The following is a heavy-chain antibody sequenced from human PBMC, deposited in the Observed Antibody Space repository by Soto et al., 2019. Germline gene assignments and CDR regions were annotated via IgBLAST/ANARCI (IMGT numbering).Heavy chain of an antibody. CDR1: GGSFSGHY. CDR3: ARVDDY. V-gene: IGHV4-34*02. J-gene: IGHJ4*02. Sequence: QVQLQQWGAGLLKPSETLSLTCAVYGGSFSGHYWGWIRQSPGKGLEWIGEVNESGSTNYNPSLERRVTISVDTSKNQFSLKLNSVTAADTAVYYCARVDDYWGQGTPVTVSS. CDR2: VNESGST.